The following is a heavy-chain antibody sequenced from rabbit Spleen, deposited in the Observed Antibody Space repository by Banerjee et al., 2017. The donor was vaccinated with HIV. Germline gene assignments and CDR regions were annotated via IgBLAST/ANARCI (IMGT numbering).Heavy chain of an antibody. D-gene: IGHD2-1*01. Sequence: QEQLVESGGGLVQPGGSLKLSCKASGFDFSSYGVSWVRQAPGKGLEWIGYIDPVFGSTDYASRVNGRFTISSDNAQNTVDLQMNSLTPADTATYFCARNANGGMDLWGQGTLVTVS. CDR1: GFDFSSYG. CDR2: IDPVFGST. J-gene: IGHJ6*01. CDR3: ARNANGGMDL. V-gene: IGHV1S47*01.